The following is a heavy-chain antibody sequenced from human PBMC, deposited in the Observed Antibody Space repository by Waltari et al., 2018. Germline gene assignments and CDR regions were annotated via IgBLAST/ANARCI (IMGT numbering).Heavy chain of an antibody. CDR2: INHSGST. Sequence: QVQLQQWGAGLLKPSETLSLTCAVYGGSFSGYYWSWIRQPPGKGLEWIGEINHSGSTNYNPSLKSRVTISVDTSKNQFSLKLSSVTAADTAVYYCASGWSRWYFDLWGRGTLVTVSS. D-gene: IGHD1-1*01. J-gene: IGHJ2*01. V-gene: IGHV4-34*01. CDR1: GGSFSGYY. CDR3: ASGWSRWYFDL.